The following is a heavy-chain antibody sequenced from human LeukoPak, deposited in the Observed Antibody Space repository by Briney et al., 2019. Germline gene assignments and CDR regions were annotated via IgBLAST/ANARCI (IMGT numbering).Heavy chain of an antibody. CDR1: GFTFSRNG. Sequence: PGGSLRLSCAASGFTFSRNGMHWVRQTLGKGLEWVAFIRNDGNIKYYADSVKGRFTISRDNSKNTLYLQMNSLRAEDTAVYYCARHGTPAAGTQPYYYGMDVWGQGTTVTVSS. CDR2: IRNDGNIK. J-gene: IGHJ6*02. D-gene: IGHD6-13*01. CDR3: ARHGTPAAGTQPYYYGMDV. V-gene: IGHV3-30*02.